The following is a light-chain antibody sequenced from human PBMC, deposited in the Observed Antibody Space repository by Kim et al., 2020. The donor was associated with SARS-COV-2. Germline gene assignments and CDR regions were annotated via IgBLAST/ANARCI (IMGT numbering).Light chain of an antibody. CDR2: DVS. V-gene: IGLV2-14*03. CDR3: NSYTSSRTYV. CDR1: SSDIGANNY. Sequence: SELTQPASVSGSPGQSITISCTGTSSDIGANNYVSWYQQHPGKAPKFMIYDVSERPSGVSDRFSGSKSGNTASLTISGLQAEDEADYYCNSYTSSRTYVFGTGTKVTVL. J-gene: IGLJ1*01.